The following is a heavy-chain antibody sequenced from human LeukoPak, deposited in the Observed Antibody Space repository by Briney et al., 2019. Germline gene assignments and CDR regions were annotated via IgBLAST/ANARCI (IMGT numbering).Heavy chain of an antibody. D-gene: IGHD6-25*01. Sequence: GGSLRLSCAASGFSFDDYAMHWVRQAPGKGLEWVSSISWNSDNIDYADSVKGRFTISRDNSKNSLSLQMNSLGAEDMALYYCAKSARRTYHYYYYMDVWGKGTTVTVSS. J-gene: IGHJ6*03. CDR2: ISWNSDNI. CDR3: AKSARRTYHYYYYMDV. CDR1: GFSFDDYA. V-gene: IGHV3-9*03.